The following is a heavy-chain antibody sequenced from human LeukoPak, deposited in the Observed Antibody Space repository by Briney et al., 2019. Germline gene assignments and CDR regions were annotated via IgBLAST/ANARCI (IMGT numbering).Heavy chain of an antibody. J-gene: IGHJ4*02. D-gene: IGHD3-16*02. V-gene: IGHV3-15*01. CDR3: TTALSINMITFGGVIVPFDY. Sequence: GGSLRLSCAASGFTFSNAWMSWVRQAPGKGLEWVGRIKSKTDGGTTDYAAPVKGRFTISRDDSKNTLYLQMNSLKTEDTAVYYCTTALSINMITFGGVIVPFDYWGQGTLVTVSS. CDR1: GFTFSNAW. CDR2: IKSKTDGGTT.